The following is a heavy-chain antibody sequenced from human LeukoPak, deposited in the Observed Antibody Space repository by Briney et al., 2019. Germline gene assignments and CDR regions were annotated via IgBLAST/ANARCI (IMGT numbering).Heavy chain of an antibody. CDR1: GVTFSGYN. V-gene: IGHV4-34*01. J-gene: IGHJ2*01. CDR2: INHSGTT. CDR3: ARELNNWGNWYFDL. Sequence: KPSETLSLTCAAYGVTFSGYNWSWIRQPPGKGLEWIGEINHSGTTNYNPSLKSRVTISVENSKNECFLKLSLGTAANTAVYYCARELNNWGNWYFDLWGRSTLVTVSS. D-gene: IGHD7-27*01.